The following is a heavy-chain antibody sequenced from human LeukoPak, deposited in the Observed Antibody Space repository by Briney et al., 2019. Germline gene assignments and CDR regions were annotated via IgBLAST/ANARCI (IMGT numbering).Heavy chain of an antibody. Sequence: SETLSLTCTVSGGSISSGGYYWSWIRQHPGKGLEWVGYIYYSGSTYYNPSLKSRVTISVDTSKNQFSLKLSSVTAADTAVYYCARDLNLNWFDPWGQGTLVTVSS. V-gene: IGHV4-31*03. CDR3: ARDLNLNWFDP. CDR1: GGSISSGGYY. CDR2: IYYSGST. J-gene: IGHJ5*02.